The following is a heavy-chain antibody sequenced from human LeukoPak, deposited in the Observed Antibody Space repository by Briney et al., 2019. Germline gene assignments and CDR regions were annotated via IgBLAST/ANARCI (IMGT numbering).Heavy chain of an antibody. CDR1: GGSISSYY. CDR3: GSCHILHYEYVWGNYRLDY. Sequence: WETLSLTCTVSGGSISSYYWIWIRQPAGKGLEWIVRIYTSGSTNYNPSLKSRVTMSVDTSKNQFSLKLSSVTAADKHVYICGSCHILHYEYVWGNYRLDYRRQGTMVTVSS. V-gene: IGHV4-4*07. J-gene: IGHJ4*02. D-gene: IGHD3-16*02. CDR2: IYTSGST.